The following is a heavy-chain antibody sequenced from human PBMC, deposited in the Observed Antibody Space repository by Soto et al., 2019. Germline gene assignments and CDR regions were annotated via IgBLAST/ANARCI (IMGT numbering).Heavy chain of an antibody. D-gene: IGHD5-12*01. CDR1: GIAFSTYA. V-gene: IGHV1-3*01. CDR3: ARAISGYVT. J-gene: IGHJ5*02. Sequence: ASVKVSCKASGIAFSTYAIHWVRQAPGQRLEWMGWINAGNGNTRYSQKFQGRVTLTRDTSASTAYMDLSSLRSEDTAIYYCARAISGYVTWGQGTLVTVSS. CDR2: INAGNGNT.